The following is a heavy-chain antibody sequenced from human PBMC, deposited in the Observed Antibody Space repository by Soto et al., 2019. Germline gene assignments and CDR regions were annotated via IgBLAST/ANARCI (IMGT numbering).Heavy chain of an antibody. CDR3: ARSFKYYEAFYMDV. J-gene: IGHJ6*03. D-gene: IGHD3-16*01. Sequence: GGSLRLSCAASGFTFSDHYMDWVRQTPGKGLEWVGRSRDKANIYTTQYAASVKDRFTISRDESKNSLYLQMNSLKTEDTAVYYCARSFKYYEAFYMDVWGKGTTVTVSS. CDR2: SRDKANIYTT. V-gene: IGHV3-72*01. CDR1: GFTFSDHY.